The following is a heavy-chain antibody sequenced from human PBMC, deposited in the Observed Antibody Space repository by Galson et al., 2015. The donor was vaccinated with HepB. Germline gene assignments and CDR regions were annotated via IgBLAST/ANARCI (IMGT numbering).Heavy chain of an antibody. CDR2: IYHSGST. J-gene: IGHJ4*02. V-gene: IGHV4-30-2*01. CDR1: GGSISSGGYS. CDR3: VRDRSGSSGYFFDY. D-gene: IGHD3-22*01. Sequence: TLSLTCGVSGGSISSGGYSWSWIRQPPGKRLEWIGYIYHSGSTYYNPSLKSRVTISIDRSKNQFSLSLSSVTAADTAVYYCVRDRSGSSGYFFDYWGQGTLVTVSS.